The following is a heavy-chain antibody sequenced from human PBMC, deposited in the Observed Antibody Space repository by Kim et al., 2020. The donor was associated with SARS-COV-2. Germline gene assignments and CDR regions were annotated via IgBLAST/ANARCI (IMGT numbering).Heavy chain of an antibody. CDR3: ASQVVPAAYFDY. Sequence: SETLSLTCTVSGGSISSSSYYWGWIRQPPGKGLEWIGSIYYSGSTYYNPSLKSRVTISVDTSKNQFSLKLSSVTAADTAVYYCASQVVPAAYFDYWGQGTLVTVSS. CDR2: IYYSGST. D-gene: IGHD2-2*01. J-gene: IGHJ4*02. V-gene: IGHV4-39*01. CDR1: GGSISSSSYY.